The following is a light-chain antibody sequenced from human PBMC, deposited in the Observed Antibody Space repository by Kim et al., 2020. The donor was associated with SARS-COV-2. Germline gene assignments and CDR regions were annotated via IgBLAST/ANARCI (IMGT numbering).Light chain of an antibody. Sequence: DIQMTQSPSSLSASVGDRVTITCRASQIVSSYLNWYQQKPGQAPKLLIYAAINLQGGVPSRFSGSGSGTDFTLAINSLQPEDFASYYCQQTYSNHPTFGQGTKVDI. J-gene: IGKJ1*01. V-gene: IGKV1-39*01. CDR3: QQTYSNHPT. CDR1: QIVSSY. CDR2: AAI.